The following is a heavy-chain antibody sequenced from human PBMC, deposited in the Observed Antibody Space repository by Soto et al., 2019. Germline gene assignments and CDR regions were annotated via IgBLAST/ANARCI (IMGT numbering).Heavy chain of an antibody. V-gene: IGHV1-69*04. CDR1: GGTFSSYT. D-gene: IGHD2-15*01. CDR3: AREGYCSGGSCGWFDP. J-gene: IGHJ5*02. CDR2: IIPILGIA. Sequence: GASVKVSCKASGGTFSSYTISWVRQAPGQGLEWMGRIIPILGIANYAQKFQGRVTITADKSTSTAYMELSSLRSEDTAVYYCAREGYCSGGSCGWFDPWGQGTLVTVSS.